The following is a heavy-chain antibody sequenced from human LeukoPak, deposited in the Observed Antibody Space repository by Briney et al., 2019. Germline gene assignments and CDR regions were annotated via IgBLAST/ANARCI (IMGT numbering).Heavy chain of an antibody. CDR1: GASINSYY. D-gene: IGHD6-13*01. Sequence: SETLSLTCTVSGASINSYYWSWIRQPPGKGLEGIGCIYDSGSTDYNPSLKSRLTISVDTSKNQFSLKLTSVTATDTAMYYCARTSSSWLWGQGTLVTVSS. J-gene: IGHJ4*02. CDR2: IYDSGST. CDR3: ARTSSSWL. V-gene: IGHV4-59*01.